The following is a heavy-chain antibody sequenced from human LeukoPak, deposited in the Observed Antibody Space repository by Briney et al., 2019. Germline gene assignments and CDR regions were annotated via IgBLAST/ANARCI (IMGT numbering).Heavy chain of an antibody. CDR2: ISHSGST. D-gene: IGHD5-24*01. V-gene: IGHV4-31*03. Sequence: SQTLSLTCIVSGASVSSGDYYWTWIRQHPGEGLEWIGYISHSGSTSYNPSLESRVSISADTSKNQFSLRLSAVTAADTAVYYCARGIGDGYILNWGQGTLVTVSS. J-gene: IGHJ4*02. CDR1: GASVSSGDYY. CDR3: ARGIGDGYILN.